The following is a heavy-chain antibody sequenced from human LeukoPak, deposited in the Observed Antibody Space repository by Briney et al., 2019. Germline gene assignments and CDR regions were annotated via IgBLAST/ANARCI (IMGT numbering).Heavy chain of an antibody. Sequence: TLSLTCTVSGGSISSGGFYWSWIRQHPGKGLEWIGYIYYSGSTYYKPSLKSRVTISVDTSKNQFSLKLSSVTAADTAVYYCARNLRRGTMSVDYWGQGTLVTVSS. CDR3: ARNLRRGTMSVDY. CDR2: IYYSGST. J-gene: IGHJ4*02. V-gene: IGHV4-31*03. D-gene: IGHD3-16*01. CDR1: GGSISSGGFY.